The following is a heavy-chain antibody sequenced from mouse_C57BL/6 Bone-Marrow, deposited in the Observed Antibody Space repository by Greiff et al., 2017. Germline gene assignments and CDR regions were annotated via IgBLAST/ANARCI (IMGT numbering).Heavy chain of an antibody. D-gene: IGHD1-1*01. CDR1: GYTFTEYT. CDR3: ARHEGPDYYCSSYWYFDV. Sequence: QVQLQQSGAELVKPGASVKLSCKASGYTFTEYTIHWVKQRSGQGLEWIGWFYPGSGSIKYNEKFKDKATLTADKSSSTVYMELSRLTSEDSAVYFCARHEGPDYYCSSYWYFDVWGTGTTVTVSS. CDR2: FYPGSGSI. V-gene: IGHV1-62-2*01. J-gene: IGHJ1*03.